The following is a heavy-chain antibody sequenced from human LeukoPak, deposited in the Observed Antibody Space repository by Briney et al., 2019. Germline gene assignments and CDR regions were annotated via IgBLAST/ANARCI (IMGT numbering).Heavy chain of an antibody. D-gene: IGHD5-12*01. CDR2: ISSSSSYT. CDR3: ARDLGRYSGYDAYYFDY. V-gene: IGHV3-11*05. CDR1: GFTFSDYY. J-gene: IGHJ4*02. Sequence: AGSLRLSCAASGFTFSDYYMSWIRQAPGKGLGWVSYISSSSSYTNYADSVKGRFTISRDNAKNSLYLQMNSLRAEDTAVYYCARDLGRYSGYDAYYFDYWGQGTLVTVSS.